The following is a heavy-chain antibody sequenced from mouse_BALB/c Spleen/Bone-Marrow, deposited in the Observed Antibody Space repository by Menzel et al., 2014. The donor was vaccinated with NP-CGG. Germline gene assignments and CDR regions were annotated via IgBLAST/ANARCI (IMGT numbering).Heavy chain of an antibody. J-gene: IGHJ3*01. D-gene: IGHD2-3*01. Sequence: QVHLQQPGAGLVKPGASVKLSCKASGYTFTSYWIHWVKQRPGQGLEWIGENNPSNGRTNYNEKFKSKATLTVDKSSTTAYMQLSSLTSEDSAVYYCARYDGPAWFAYWGQGTLVTVSA. V-gene: IGHV1S81*02. CDR3: ARYDGPAWFAY. CDR1: GYTFTSYW. CDR2: NNPSNGRT.